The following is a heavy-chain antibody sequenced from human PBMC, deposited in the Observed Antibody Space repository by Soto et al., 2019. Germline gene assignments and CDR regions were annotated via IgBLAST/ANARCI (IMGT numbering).Heavy chain of an antibody. V-gene: IGHV3-23*01. Sequence: PGGSLRLSCAASGFTFSSYAMSWVRQAPGKGLEWVSAISGSGGSTYYADSVKGRFTISRDNSKNTLYLQMNSLRAEDTAVYDCAKELRDYGWGSYRSVAYFQHWGQGT. J-gene: IGHJ1*01. CDR2: ISGSGGST. CDR1: GFTFSSYA. CDR3: AKELRDYGWGSYRSVAYFQH. D-gene: IGHD3-16*02.